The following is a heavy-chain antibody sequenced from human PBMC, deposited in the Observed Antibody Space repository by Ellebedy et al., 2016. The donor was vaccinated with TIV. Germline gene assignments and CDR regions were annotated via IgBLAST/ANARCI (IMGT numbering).Heavy chain of an antibody. CDR1: GFTFSSYW. CDR2: INSDVSST. J-gene: IGHJ4*02. V-gene: IGHV3-74*01. Sequence: PGGSLRLSCAASGFTFSSYWMHWVRQAPGKGLVWVSRINSDVSSTSYADSVKGRFTISRDNAKNTLYLQMNSLRAEDTAVYYCARDPGYCSGGSCYSEGIDYWGQGTLVTVSS. CDR3: ARDPGYCSGGSCYSEGIDY. D-gene: IGHD2-15*01.